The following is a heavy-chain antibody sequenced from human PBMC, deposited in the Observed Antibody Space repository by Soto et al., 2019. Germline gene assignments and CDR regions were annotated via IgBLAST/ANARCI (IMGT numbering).Heavy chain of an antibody. V-gene: IGHV4-34*01. CDR1: GWSFSGYY. D-gene: IGHD3-10*01. CDR3: ARGRLSSVRGVIFTYYGMDV. CDR2: INHSGST. Sequence: SETLSLTCAFYGWSFSGYYWSWIRQPPGKGLEWIGEINHSGSTNYNPSLKSRVTISGDTSKNQFSLKLSSVTAADTAVYYCARGRLSSVRGVIFTYYGMDVWGQGTTVTVSS. J-gene: IGHJ6*02.